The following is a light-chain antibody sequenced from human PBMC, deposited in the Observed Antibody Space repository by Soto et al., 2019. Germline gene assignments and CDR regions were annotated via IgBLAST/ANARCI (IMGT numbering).Light chain of an antibody. CDR3: QQYYTTPWT. CDR2: WAS. J-gene: IGKJ1*01. Sequence: DIVMTQSPDSLAVSLGERATINCKSSQNVLYFSNNKNYLAWYQQKPGQPPKLLIYWASTRESGVPDRFSGSGSGTEFTLTISSLQAEDVAVYYCQQYYTTPWTFGQGTKLEIK. CDR1: QNVLYFSNNKNY. V-gene: IGKV4-1*01.